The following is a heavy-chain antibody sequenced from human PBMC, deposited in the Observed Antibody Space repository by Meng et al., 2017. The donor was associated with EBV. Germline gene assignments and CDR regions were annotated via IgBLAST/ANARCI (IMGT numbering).Heavy chain of an antibody. CDR2: ISYDGSNK. Sequence: QVALVESGGGGVQPGRALRLSWAASGFTVSSYAMHWVRQAPGKGLEWVAVISYDGSNKYYADSVKGRFTISRDNSKNTLYLQMNSLRAEDTAVYYCARDPDSSGWYYFDYWGQGTLVTVSS. CDR3: ARDPDSSGWYYFDY. CDR1: GFTVSSYA. J-gene: IGHJ4*02. D-gene: IGHD6-19*01. V-gene: IGHV3-30-3*01.